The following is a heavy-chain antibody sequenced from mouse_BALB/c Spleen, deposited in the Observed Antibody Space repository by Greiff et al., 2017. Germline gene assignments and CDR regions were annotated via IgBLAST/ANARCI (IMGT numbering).Heavy chain of an antibody. D-gene: IGHD2-3*01. CDR2: IYPSDSYT. CDR1: GYTFTSYW. Sequence: QLKEPGAALVRPGASVKLSCKASGYTFTSYWINWVKQRPGQGLEWIGNIYPSDSYTNYNQKFKDKATLTVDKSSSTAYMQLSSPTSEDSAVYYCTMDDGGFAYWGQGTLVTVSA. CDR3: TMDDGGFAY. J-gene: IGHJ3*01. V-gene: IGHV1-69*02.